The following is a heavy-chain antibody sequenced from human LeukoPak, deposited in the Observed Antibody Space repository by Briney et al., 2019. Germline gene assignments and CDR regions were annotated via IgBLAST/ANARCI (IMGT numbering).Heavy chain of an antibody. Sequence: GGSLRLSCAASGFTFSSYSMNWVRQAPGKGLEWVSSITSSSSYIYYADSVRGRFTISRDNAKNSLYLQMNSLRAEDTAVYYCAREWQPGYYYMDVWGKGTTVTVSS. D-gene: IGHD5-12*01. CDR3: AREWQPGYYYMDV. V-gene: IGHV3-21*01. J-gene: IGHJ6*03. CDR1: GFTFSSYS. CDR2: ITSSSSYI.